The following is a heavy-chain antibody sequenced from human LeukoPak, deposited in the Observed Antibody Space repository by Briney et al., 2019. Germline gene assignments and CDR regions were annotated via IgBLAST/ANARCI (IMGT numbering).Heavy chain of an antibody. CDR2: INHSGST. D-gene: IGHD2-21*02. V-gene: IGHV4-34*01. CDR3: ASPGGVTVGVAFDY. Sequence: PSETLSLTCAVYGGSFSGYYWSWIRQPPGKGLEWIGEINHSGSTNYNPSLKSRVTISVDTSKNQFSLKLSSVTAADTALYYCASPGGVTVGVAFDYWGQGTLVTVSS. CDR1: GGSFSGYY. J-gene: IGHJ4*02.